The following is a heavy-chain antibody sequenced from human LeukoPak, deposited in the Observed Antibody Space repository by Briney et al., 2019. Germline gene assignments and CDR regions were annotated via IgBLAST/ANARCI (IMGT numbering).Heavy chain of an antibody. D-gene: IGHD3-10*01. Sequence: PSETLSLTCTVSGGSISSSSYYWGWIRQPPGTGLEWIGSIYYRGSTYYNPSLKSRVTISVDTSKNQFSLKLSSATAADTAVYYCARVPRFGELFLDYWGQGTLVTVSS. CDR3: ARVPRFGELFLDY. CDR2: IYYRGST. CDR1: GGSISSSSYY. J-gene: IGHJ4*02. V-gene: IGHV4-39*07.